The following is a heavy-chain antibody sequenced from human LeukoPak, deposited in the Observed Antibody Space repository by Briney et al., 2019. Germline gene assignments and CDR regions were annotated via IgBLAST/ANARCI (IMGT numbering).Heavy chain of an antibody. CDR2: TYYRSKWYN. CDR3: ASALLLWFGESRPYGMDV. Sequence: SQTLSLTCAISGDSVSSNSAAWNWIRQSPSRGLEWLGRTYYRSKWYNDYAVSVKSRITINPDTSKNQFSLHLNSVTPEDTAVYYCASALLLWFGESRPYGMDVWGQGTTVTVSS. J-gene: IGHJ6*02. V-gene: IGHV6-1*01. CDR1: GDSVSSNSAA. D-gene: IGHD3-10*01.